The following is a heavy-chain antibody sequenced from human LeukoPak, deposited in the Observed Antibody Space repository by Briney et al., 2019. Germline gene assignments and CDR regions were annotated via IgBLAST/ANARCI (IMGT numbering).Heavy chain of an antibody. CDR2: IYHSGST. CDR3: ARQFRAYFDY. D-gene: IGHD5-24*01. CDR1: GYSISSGYY. V-gene: IGHV4-38-2*01. J-gene: IGHJ4*02. Sequence: SETLSLTCAVSGYSISSGYYWGWIRQPPGKGLEWVGSIYHSGSTYYNPSLKSRVTISVDTSKNQFSLKLSSVTAADTAVYYCARQFRAYFDYWGQGTLVTVSS.